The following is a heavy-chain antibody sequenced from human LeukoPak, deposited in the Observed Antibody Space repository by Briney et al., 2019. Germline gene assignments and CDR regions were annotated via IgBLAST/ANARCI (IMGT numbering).Heavy chain of an antibody. CDR1: GGSISSHY. V-gene: IGHV4-59*11. J-gene: IGHJ4*02. CDR2: IYYNGGP. CDR3: ARSNYDILTPLDY. Sequence: SETLSLACSVSGGSISSHYWTWVRQPPGKGLGWIGYIYYNGGPNYNPSLKSRVSMSLDASKNQFSLQLTSVTAAATAVYYCARSNYDILTPLDYWGQGTLVTVS. D-gene: IGHD3-9*01.